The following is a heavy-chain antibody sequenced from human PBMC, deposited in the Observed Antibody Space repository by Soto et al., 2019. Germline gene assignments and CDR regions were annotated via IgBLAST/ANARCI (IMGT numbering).Heavy chain of an antibody. CDR3: AKGWDYYDSSGYYYYYYGMDV. CDR1: GFTFSSYA. CDR2: ISGSGGST. J-gene: IGHJ6*02. D-gene: IGHD3-22*01. V-gene: IGHV3-23*01. Sequence: GGSLRLSCAASGFTFSSYAMSWVRQAPGKGLEWVSAISGSGGSTYYADSVKGRFTISRDNSKNTLYLQMNSLRAEDTAVYYCAKGWDYYDSSGYYYYYYGMDVWGQGTTVTVSS.